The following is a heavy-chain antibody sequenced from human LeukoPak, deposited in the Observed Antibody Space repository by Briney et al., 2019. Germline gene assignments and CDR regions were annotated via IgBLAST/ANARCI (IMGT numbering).Heavy chain of an antibody. D-gene: IGHD6-6*01. Sequence: SVKVSCKASGGTYSSYTISWVRQAPGQGLEWMGRIIPILGIANYAQKFQGRVTITADKSTSTAYMELSSLRSEDTAVYYCARDGGIAALYYYYYMDVWGKGTTVTVSS. CDR3: ARDGGIAALYYYYYMDV. CDR2: IIPILGIA. CDR1: GGTYSSYT. V-gene: IGHV1-69*04. J-gene: IGHJ6*03.